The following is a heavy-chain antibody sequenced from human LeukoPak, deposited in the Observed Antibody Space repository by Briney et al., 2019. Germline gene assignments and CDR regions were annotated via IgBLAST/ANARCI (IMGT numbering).Heavy chain of an antibody. D-gene: IGHD2-8*01. CDR1: GGSFSGYY. Sequence: SETLSLTCAVYGGSFSGYYWSWIRQPPGKGLEWIGEINHSGSTNYNPSLKSRVTISVDTSKNQFSLKLSSVTAADPAVYYCARARAIVLMVYAILDYFDYWGQGTLVTVSS. CDR3: ARARAIVLMVYAILDYFDY. J-gene: IGHJ4*02. V-gene: IGHV4-34*01. CDR2: INHSGST.